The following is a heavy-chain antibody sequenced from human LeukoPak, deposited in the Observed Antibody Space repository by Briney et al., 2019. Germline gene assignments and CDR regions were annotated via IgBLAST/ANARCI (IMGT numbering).Heavy chain of an antibody. CDR3: ARDLPGSGWYQDY. CDR1: GFTFSDYN. Sequence: GGSLRLSCAASGFTFSDYNMHWVRQAPGKGLEWVAIISNDARNIFYGDSVSGRFTIYRDNSKNTLHLQMNSLRAEDTAVYYCARDLPGSGWYQDYWGQGTLVTVSS. CDR2: ISNDARNI. J-gene: IGHJ4*02. D-gene: IGHD6-19*01. V-gene: IGHV3-30*03.